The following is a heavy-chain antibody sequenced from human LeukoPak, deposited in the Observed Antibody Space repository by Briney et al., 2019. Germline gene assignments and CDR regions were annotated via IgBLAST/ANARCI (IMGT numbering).Heavy chain of an antibody. J-gene: IGHJ6*03. V-gene: IGHV4-59*01. D-gene: IGHD2-2*01. CDR2: IHYSGGI. CDR3: ARLSAIAPVATYYYHSMVV. CDR1: GVSMSAYY. Sequence: SETLSLTCTVSGVSMSAYYWSWIRQPPGKVLEWIGYIHYSGGINYNPSLKSRAAISIDTSNMQSSLKLNSATAADTAVYYCARLSAIAPVATYYYHSMVVWGKGTTVIVSS.